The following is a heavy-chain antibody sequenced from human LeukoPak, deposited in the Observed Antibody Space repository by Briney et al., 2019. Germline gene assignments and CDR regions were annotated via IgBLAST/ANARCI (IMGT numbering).Heavy chain of an antibody. CDR2: IKEDGTYT. CDR3: ARDFDMGITPGDDFDF. D-gene: IGHD3-9*01. CDR1: GFSFSKYW. V-gene: IGHV3-74*01. J-gene: IGHJ4*02. Sequence: GTLRLSCAASGFSFSKYWMHWVRQTPGEGLVWVARIKEDGTYTSYADSVKGRFTISRDNARNTVFLQMNSLRAEDTAVYYCARDFDMGITPGDDFDFWGQGTLVTVSS.